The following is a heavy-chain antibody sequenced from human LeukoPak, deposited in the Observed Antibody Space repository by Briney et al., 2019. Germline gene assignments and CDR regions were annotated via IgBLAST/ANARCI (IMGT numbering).Heavy chain of an antibody. J-gene: IGHJ4*02. Sequence: SETLSLTCTVSGGSISNGGYYGSWIRQHKGKGLEWIGYIYDSGTTYYNPALQSRVTISVDTSDNQFSLKLRSLTAADTAVYYCARGGDRRGFDYWGQGTLVTVSS. CDR2: IYDSGTT. CDR3: ARGGDRRGFDY. D-gene: IGHD1-14*01. CDR1: GGSISNGGYY. V-gene: IGHV4-31*03.